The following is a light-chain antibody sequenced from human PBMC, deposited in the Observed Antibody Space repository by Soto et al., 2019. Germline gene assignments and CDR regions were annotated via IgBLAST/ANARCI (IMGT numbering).Light chain of an antibody. J-gene: IGLJ2*01. Sequence: QSALTQPASVSGSPGQSITISCTGTSSDVGGYNYVSWYQQHPGKAPKLMIYEVSNRPSGVSNRFSGSKSGNTASLTISGLQAEDEADYYCSSYTSSSTLFGGGTKLTLL. CDR1: SSDVGGYNY. CDR3: SSYTSSSTL. V-gene: IGLV2-14*01. CDR2: EVS.